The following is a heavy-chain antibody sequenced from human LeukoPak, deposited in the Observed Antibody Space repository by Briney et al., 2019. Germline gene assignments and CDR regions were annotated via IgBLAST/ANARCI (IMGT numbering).Heavy chain of an antibody. V-gene: IGHV3-21*01. D-gene: IGHD6-19*01. Sequence: GGSLRLSCAASGFTFSSYSMNWVRQAPGKGLEWVSSISSSSSYIYYADSVKGRFTISRDNAKNSLYLQMNSLRAEDTAVYYCARASRIAVAGTLDYWGQGTLVTASS. CDR3: ARASRIAVAGTLDY. J-gene: IGHJ4*02. CDR1: GFTFSSYS. CDR2: ISSSSSYI.